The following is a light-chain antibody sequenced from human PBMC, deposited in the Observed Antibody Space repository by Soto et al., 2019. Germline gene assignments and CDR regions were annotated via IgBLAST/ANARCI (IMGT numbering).Light chain of an antibody. V-gene: IGKV3D-20*02. CDR3: QQRSSWPPALS. CDR1: QSVSSSY. Sequence: EIVLTHSPGTLSLSPGERATLSCRASQSVSSSYLAWYQQKPGQAPRLLIYGASSRATGVPGRFSGSGSGTDFTLTISSLEPEDFAVYYCQQRSSWPPALSFGGGTKVDIK. CDR2: GAS. J-gene: IGKJ4*01.